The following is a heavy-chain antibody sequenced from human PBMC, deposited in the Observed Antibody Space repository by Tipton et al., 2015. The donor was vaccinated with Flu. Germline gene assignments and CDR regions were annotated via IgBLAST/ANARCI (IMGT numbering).Heavy chain of an antibody. J-gene: IGHJ4*02. Sequence: GLVKPSETLFLACTVSGGSIGSGGSYWSWIRQHPGKGLEWIGNIYYSGNTFYNPSLKSRLIISLDKSNNQFSLKLTSVTAADTAVYYCARAQDYYGSGSYVHWGQGTLVTVSS. CDR1: GGSIGSGGSY. D-gene: IGHD3-10*01. V-gene: IGHV4-31*03. CDR2: IYYSGNT. CDR3: ARAQDYYGSGSYVH.